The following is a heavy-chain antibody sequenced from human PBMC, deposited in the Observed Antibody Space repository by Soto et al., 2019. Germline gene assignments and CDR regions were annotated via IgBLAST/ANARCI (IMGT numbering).Heavy chain of an antibody. V-gene: IGHV1-3*01. J-gene: IGHJ5*02. Sequence: ASVKLTCTASGYAFTSYAMHWVRQAPGQRLEWMGWINAGNGNTKYSQKFQGRVTITRDTSASTAYMELSSLRSEDTAVYYCARGYTFPFDPWGQGTLVTVSS. CDR3: ARGYTFPFDP. CDR1: GYAFTSYA. CDR2: INAGNGNT. D-gene: IGHD1-26*01.